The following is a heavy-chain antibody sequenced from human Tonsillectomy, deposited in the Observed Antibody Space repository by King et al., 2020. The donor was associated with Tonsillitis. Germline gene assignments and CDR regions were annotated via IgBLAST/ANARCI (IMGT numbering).Heavy chain of an antibody. J-gene: IGHJ4*02. CDR3: TRRLYYDSSGSIRDY. CDR1: GFTFSGSA. V-gene: IGHV3-73*01. Sequence: VQLMESGGGLVQPGGSLKLSCAASGFTFSGSAMHWVRQASGKGLEWVGRIRSKANSYATAYAASVKGRFTISRDDSKNTAYPRMNSLKTEDTAVYYCTRRLYYDSSGSIRDYWGQGTLVTVSS. D-gene: IGHD3-22*01. CDR2: IRSKANSYAT.